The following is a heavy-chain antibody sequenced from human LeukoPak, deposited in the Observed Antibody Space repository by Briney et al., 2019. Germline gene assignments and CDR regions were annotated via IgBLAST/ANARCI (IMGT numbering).Heavy chain of an antibody. CDR2: IIPILGIA. D-gene: IGHD1-26*01. CDR3: AREMVGLMWGAGLN. J-gene: IGHJ4*02. Sequence: ASVKVSCKASGGTFSSYTISWVRQAPGQGLEWMGRIIPILGIANYAQKFQGRVTITADISTSTAYMELSSLRSEDTAVYYCAREMVGLMWGAGLNWGQGTLVTVSS. CDR1: GGTFSSYT. V-gene: IGHV1-69*04.